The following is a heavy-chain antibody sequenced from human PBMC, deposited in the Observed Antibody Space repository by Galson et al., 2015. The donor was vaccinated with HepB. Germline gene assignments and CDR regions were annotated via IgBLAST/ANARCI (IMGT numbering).Heavy chain of an antibody. D-gene: IGHD3-22*01. CDR1: GFTFSDYY. CDR3: AMDLSGYYPSVDY. V-gene: IGHV3-11*01. Sequence: SLRLSCAASGFTFSDYYMSWIRQAPGKGLEWVSYISSSGSTIYYADSVKGRFTISRDNAKNSLYLQMNSLRAEDTAVYYCAMDLSGYYPSVDYWGQGTLVTVSS. CDR2: ISSSGSTI. J-gene: IGHJ4*02.